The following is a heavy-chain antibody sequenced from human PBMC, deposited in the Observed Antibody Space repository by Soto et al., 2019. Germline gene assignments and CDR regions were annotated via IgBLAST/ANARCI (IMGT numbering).Heavy chain of an antibody. Sequence: GGSLRLSCAASGFTFSTYAMTWVRRGPERGLEWVSSISADGIGAYYADSVRGRFTISRDNSKNILFLQMNSLRAEDTAVYYCARNLTMQASDVWGQGTTITVSS. CDR3: ARNLTMQASDV. V-gene: IGHV3-23*01. CDR1: GFTFSTYA. CDR2: ISADGIGA. D-gene: IGHD2-2*01. J-gene: IGHJ6*02.